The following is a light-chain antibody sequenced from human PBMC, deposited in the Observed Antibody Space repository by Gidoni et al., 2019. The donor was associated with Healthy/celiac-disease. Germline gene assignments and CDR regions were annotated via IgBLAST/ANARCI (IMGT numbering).Light chain of an antibody. V-gene: IGLV2-14*01. CDR2: EVS. J-gene: IGLJ2*01. CDR3: SSYTSSSTVV. CDR1: SSDVGGYNY. Sequence: QSALTQPPSVSRSPGQSITISCTGTSSDVGGYNYVSWYQQHPGKAPKLMIYEVSNRPSGVSNRFSGSKSGNTASLTISGLQAEDEADYYCSSYTSSSTVVFGGGTKLTVL.